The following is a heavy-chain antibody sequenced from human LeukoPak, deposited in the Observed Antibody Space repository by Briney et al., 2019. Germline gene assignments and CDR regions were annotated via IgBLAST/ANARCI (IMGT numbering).Heavy chain of an antibody. J-gene: IGHJ6*03. D-gene: IGHD2-15*01. Sequence: GGSLRLSCAASGFTFSSYWMSWVRQAPGKGLEWVANIKQDGSEKHYVDSVKGRFTISRDNAKNSLYLQMNSLRAEDTAVYYCARYPGGYCSGGSCYSGYYYYYMDVWGKGTTVTISS. CDR2: IKQDGSEK. CDR1: GFTFSSYW. V-gene: IGHV3-7*01. CDR3: ARYPGGYCSGGSCYSGYYYYYMDV.